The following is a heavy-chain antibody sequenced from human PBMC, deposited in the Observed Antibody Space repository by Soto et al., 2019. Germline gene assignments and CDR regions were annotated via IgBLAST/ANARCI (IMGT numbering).Heavy chain of an antibody. CDR1: GDSVSTNSAA. CDR2: TYYRSKWYN. J-gene: IGHJ4*02. CDR3: AREVYRRSSSSHSFDY. Sequence: SQTLSLTCAISGDSVSTNSAAWNWIRQSPSRGLEWLGRTYYRSKWYNDYAVSVKSRITINPDTSKNQFSLQLNSVTPKDTAVYYCAREVYRRSSSSHSFDYWGQGTLVTVSS. D-gene: IGHD6-6*01. V-gene: IGHV6-1*01.